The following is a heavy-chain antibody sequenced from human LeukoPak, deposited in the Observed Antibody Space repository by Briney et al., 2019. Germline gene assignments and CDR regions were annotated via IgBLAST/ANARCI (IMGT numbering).Heavy chain of an antibody. CDR3: ASIAARSNWFDP. D-gene: IGHD6-6*01. J-gene: IGHJ5*02. CDR1: SGSMNNYY. CDR2: IYSSGST. V-gene: IGHV4-4*07. Sequence: SETLSLTCTVSSGSMNNYYWSWIRQPAGKGLESIGRIYSSGSTNYNPSLESRVTMSVDTTKNQFSLKLSSVTAADTAVYYCASIAARSNWFDPWGQGTLVTVSS.